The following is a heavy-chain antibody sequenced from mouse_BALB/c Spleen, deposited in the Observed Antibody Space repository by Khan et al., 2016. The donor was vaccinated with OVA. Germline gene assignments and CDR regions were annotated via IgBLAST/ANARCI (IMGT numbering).Heavy chain of an antibody. CDR3: AREGAYYRSDGWFSY. Sequence: QVQLKQSEAELARPGASVKMSCKASGYTFTTYTMHWVKQRPGQGLEWIGYINPSNGYTNYNQKFKDKSTLTADKSSSTAYMQLSSLTSDYSAVYYCAREGAYYRSDGWFSYWGQGTLVTVSA. V-gene: IGHV1-4*01. CDR1: GYTFTTYT. D-gene: IGHD2-14*01. J-gene: IGHJ3*01. CDR2: INPSNGYT.